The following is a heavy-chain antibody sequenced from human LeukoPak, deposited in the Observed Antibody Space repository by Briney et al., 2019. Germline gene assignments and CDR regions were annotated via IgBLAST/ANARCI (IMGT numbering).Heavy chain of an antibody. CDR1: GFTFSDYD. V-gene: IGHV3-13*01. D-gene: IGHD3-3*01. CDR2: IGTAGDT. Sequence: GGSLRLSCAASGFTFSDYDMHWVRQPTGKGLEWVAAIGTAGDTYYTGSVKGRFTISRENAKNSLYLQMNSLRAEDTAVYYCARDSSSYYDFWSGYSVLAGIDYWGQGTLVTVSS. J-gene: IGHJ4*02. CDR3: ARDSSSYYDFWSGYSVLAGIDY.